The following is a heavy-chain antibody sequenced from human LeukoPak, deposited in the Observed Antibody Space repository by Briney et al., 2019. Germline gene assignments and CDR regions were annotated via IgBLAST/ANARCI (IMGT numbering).Heavy chain of an antibody. CDR1: GFTFSTYS. D-gene: IGHD4-11*01. J-gene: IGHJ4*02. V-gene: IGHV3-48*01. CDR3: ARWVSDYRGGFDY. Sequence: GGSLRLSCAASGFTFSTYSMSWVRQAPGKGLEWVSYISSISSIIYYADSVKGRFTISRDNARNSLYLQMNSLRAEDTAVYYCARWVSDYRGGFDYWGQGILVTVSS. CDR2: ISSISSII.